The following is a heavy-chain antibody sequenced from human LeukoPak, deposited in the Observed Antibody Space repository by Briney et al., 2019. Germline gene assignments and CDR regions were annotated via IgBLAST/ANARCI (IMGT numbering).Heavy chain of an antibody. CDR1: GDSVSSTTAT. Sequence: SQTLSLTCAVSGDSVSSTTATWNWIRQSPSRGLEWLGRTYYRSKWSNDYAVSVKSRMTINPDTSKNQFSLQLNSVTPEDTAMYHCARGRNYNLDYWGQGTLVTVSS. CDR2: TYYRSKWSN. J-gene: IGHJ4*02. CDR3: ARGRNYNLDY. V-gene: IGHV6-1*01. D-gene: IGHD1-14*01.